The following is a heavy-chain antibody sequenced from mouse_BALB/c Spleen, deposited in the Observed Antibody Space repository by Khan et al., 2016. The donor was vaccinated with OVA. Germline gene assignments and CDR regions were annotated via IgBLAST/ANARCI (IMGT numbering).Heavy chain of an antibody. CDR3: AIAYYRYDGYYAMDY. CDR2: IWGGGGT. J-gene: IGHJ4*01. V-gene: IGHV2-6-4*01. Sequence: VKLVESGPGLVAPSQSLSITCTVSGFSLSRYNIHWVRQPPGKGLEWLGMIWGGGGTDYNSTLKSRLSISKDNSKSQVFLKRNSLQTDDTAMYYCAIAYYRYDGYYAMDYWGQGTSVTVSS. CDR1: GFSLSRYN. D-gene: IGHD2-14*01.